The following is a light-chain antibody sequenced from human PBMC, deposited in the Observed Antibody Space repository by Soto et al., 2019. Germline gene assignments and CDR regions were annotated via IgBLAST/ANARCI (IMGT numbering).Light chain of an antibody. CDR2: EGS. V-gene: IGLV2-23*01. Sequence: QSALTQPASVSGSPGQSITISCTGTSSDVGSYNLVSRYQQHPGKAPKLMIYEGSKRPSGVSNRFSGSKSGNTASLTISGLQAEDEADYYCCSYAGSSTLVVFGGGTQLTVL. CDR3: CSYAGSSTLVV. J-gene: IGLJ2*01. CDR1: SSDVGSYNL.